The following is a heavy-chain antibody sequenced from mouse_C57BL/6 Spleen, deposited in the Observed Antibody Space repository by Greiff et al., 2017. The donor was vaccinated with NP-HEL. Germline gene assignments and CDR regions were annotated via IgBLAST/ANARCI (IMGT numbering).Heavy chain of an antibody. CDR1: GYTFTDYE. CDR2: IDPETGGT. V-gene: IGHV1-15*01. Sequence: VKLQQSGAELVRPGASVTLSCKASGYTFTDYEMHWVKQTPVHGLEWIGAIDPETGGTAYNQKFKGKAILTADKSSSTAYMELRSLTSEDSAVYYCTRRLRQDYAMDYWGQGTSVTVSS. D-gene: IGHD2-4*01. CDR3: TRRLRQDYAMDY. J-gene: IGHJ4*01.